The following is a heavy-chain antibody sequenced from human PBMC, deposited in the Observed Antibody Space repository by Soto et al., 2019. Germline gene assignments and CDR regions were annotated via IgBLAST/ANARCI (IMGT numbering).Heavy chain of an antibody. J-gene: IGHJ6*03. CDR1: GYTFTSYD. D-gene: IGHD6-6*01. CDR2: MKPNSGNT. V-gene: IGHV1-8*01. CDR3: ARGRVAARPVMDV. Sequence: ASVKVSCKASGYTFTSYDINWVRQATGQGIEWMGWMKPNSGNTGYAQKFQGRVTMTRNTSISTANMELSSLRSEDKAVYYCARGRVAARPVMDVWGKGTTVTVSS.